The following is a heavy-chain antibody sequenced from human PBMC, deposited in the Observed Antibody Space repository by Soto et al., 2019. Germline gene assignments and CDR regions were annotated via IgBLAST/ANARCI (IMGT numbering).Heavy chain of an antibody. Sequence: QVQMVQSGAEVKKPGSSVKVSCRASGGHFDRFALSWLRQAHGQGLEWMGGIIPILSATTYAQKLQGRVTITADESAGTLYLVLRSLPSDDTAGNYCALGEDDYGDLGLMDVLGQGTSVTVSS. CDR3: ALGEDDYGDLGLMDV. J-gene: IGHJ6*02. V-gene: IGHV1-69*01. CDR1: GGHFDRFA. CDR2: IIPILSAT. D-gene: IGHD4-17*01.